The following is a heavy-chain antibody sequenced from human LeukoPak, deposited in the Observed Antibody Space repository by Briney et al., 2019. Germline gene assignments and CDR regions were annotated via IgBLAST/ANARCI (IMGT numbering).Heavy chain of an antibody. CDR1: RFSFINYG. J-gene: IGHJ4*02. CDR3: AKEAGQRSSWSFDY. V-gene: IGHV3-23*01. D-gene: IGHD6-13*01. Sequence: GGSLRLSCAASRFSFINYGMSWVRQAPGKGLEWVSGISGSGGSTYYADSVRGRFTISRDNSKNTLYLQMKSLRAEDTAIYYCAKEAGQRSSWSFDYWGQGSLVTVSS. CDR2: ISGSGGST.